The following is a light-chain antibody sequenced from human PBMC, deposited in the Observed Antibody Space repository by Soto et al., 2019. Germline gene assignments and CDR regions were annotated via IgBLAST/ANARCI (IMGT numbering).Light chain of an antibody. J-gene: IGLJ2*01. CDR2: DVS. CDR1: SSDVGGYNY. Sequence: QSALTQPASVSGSPGQSINIYCTGTSSDVGGYNYVSWYQQHPGKAPKLMSYDVSNRPSGVSNRFSGSKSGNTASLTISGLQADDEADYYCRSYTSSSTLVVFGGGTQLTVL. V-gene: IGLV2-14*01. CDR3: RSYTSSSTLVV.